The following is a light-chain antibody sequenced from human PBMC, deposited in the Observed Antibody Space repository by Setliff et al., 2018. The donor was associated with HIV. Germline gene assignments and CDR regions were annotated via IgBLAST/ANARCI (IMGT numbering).Light chain of an antibody. CDR2: EDS. V-gene: IGLV2-23*01. CDR1: SSDVGTYNL. CDR3: CSYADSTAPVV. J-gene: IGLJ2*01. Sequence: QSALTQPASVSGSPGQSTTISCTGTSSDVGTYNLVSWYQQHPGKAPKLMIYEDSKRPSGVSNRFSGSKSGNTASLKISGLQAEDEADYYCCSYADSTAPVVFGGGTKVTVL.